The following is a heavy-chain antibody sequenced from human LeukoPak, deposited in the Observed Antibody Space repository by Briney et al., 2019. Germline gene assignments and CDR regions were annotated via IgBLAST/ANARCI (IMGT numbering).Heavy chain of an antibody. J-gene: IGHJ4*02. CDR3: ARYVVVTAYFDY. Sequence: SSQTLSLTCTVSGGSISSYYWSWIRQPPGKGLEWIGYIYYSGSTNYNPSLKSRVTISVDTSKNQFSLKVSSVTAADTAVYYCARYVVVTAYFDYWGQGTLVTVSS. CDR1: GGSISSYY. D-gene: IGHD2-21*02. V-gene: IGHV4-59*01. CDR2: IYYSGST.